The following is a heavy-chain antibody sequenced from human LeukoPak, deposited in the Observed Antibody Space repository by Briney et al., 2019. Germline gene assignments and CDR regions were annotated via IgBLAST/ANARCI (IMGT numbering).Heavy chain of an antibody. Sequence: ASVKVSCKASGYTFSNFGISWVRQAPGQGLEWMGWISGYNGNTQYVQRLQVRVTMTTDTSTSTAYMELRSLSSDDTAVYYCARDTDYDSSGANYRFFDYWGQGTPVTVSS. CDR1: GYTFSNFG. CDR2: ISGYNGNT. CDR3: ARDTDYDSSGANYRFFDY. J-gene: IGHJ4*02. D-gene: IGHD3-22*01. V-gene: IGHV1-18*01.